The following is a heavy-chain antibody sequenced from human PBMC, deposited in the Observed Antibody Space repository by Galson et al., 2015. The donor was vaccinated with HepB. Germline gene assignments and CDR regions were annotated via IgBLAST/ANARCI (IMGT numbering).Heavy chain of an antibody. J-gene: IGHJ4*02. CDR1: RFTFSTYA. CDR3: GSRGSGSYYNY. Sequence: SLRLSCAASRFTFSTYAMSWVRQAPGKGLEWVSSINGGGGSAYYADSVKGRFTISRDNSKNTLYLLMDSLRAEDTAIYYCGSRGSGSYYNYWGQGTLVTVSS. D-gene: IGHD3-10*01. CDR2: INGGGGSA. V-gene: IGHV3-23*01.